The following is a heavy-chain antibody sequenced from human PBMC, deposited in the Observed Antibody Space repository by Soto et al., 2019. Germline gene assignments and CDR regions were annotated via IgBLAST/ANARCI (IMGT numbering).Heavy chain of an antibody. CDR2: ISAYNGNT. Sequence: ASVKVSCKASGYTFTSYGIGWVRQAPGQGLEWMGWISAYNGNTNYAQKLQGRVTMTTDTSTSTAYMELRSLRSDDTAVYYCARDGSPYYDILTGYAYFDYWGQGTLVTVSS. J-gene: IGHJ4*02. CDR3: ARDGSPYYDILTGYAYFDY. CDR1: GYTFTSYG. V-gene: IGHV1-18*01. D-gene: IGHD3-9*01.